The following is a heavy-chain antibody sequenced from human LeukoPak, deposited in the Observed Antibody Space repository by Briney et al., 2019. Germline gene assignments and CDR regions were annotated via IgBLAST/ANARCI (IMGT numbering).Heavy chain of an antibody. CDR3: AKADGIAVAFDY. CDR1: GGTFSSYA. J-gene: IGHJ4*02. CDR2: IIPIFGTA. V-gene: IGHV1-69*13. Sequence: GASVKVSCKASGGTFSSYAISWVRQAPGHGLEWMGGIIPIFGTANYAQKFQGRVTITADESTSTAYMELSSLRSEDTAVYHCAKADGIAVAFDYWGQGTLVTVSS. D-gene: IGHD6-19*01.